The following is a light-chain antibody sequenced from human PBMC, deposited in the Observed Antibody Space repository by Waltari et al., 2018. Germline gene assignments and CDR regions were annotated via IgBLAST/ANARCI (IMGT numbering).Light chain of an antibody. CDR1: TGAVTSGHY. V-gene: IGLV7-46*01. Sequence: QAVVTQEPSLTVSPGGTVPLTCGSSTGAVTSGHYPHWFQQKPGQAPRTLIYDTSNKTSWTPARFSGSLLGGKAALTLSGAQPEDEANYYCFLSYSGAVIFGGGTKLTVL. CDR2: DTS. J-gene: IGLJ2*01. CDR3: FLSYSGAVI.